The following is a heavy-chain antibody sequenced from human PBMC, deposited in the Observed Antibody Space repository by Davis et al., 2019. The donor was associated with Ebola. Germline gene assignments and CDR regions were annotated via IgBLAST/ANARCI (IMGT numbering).Heavy chain of an antibody. V-gene: IGHV3-21*04. D-gene: IGHD3-3*01. J-gene: IGHJ6*04. Sequence: GESLRLSCAASGFTFSSYSMNRVRQAPGKGLEWVSSISSSSSYIYYADSVKGRFTISRDNAKNSLYLQMNSLRAEDTAVYYCAKSGLSFGVVKYHYGMDVWGKGTTVTVSS. CDR1: GFTFSSYS. CDR2: ISSSSSYI. CDR3: AKSGLSFGVVKYHYGMDV.